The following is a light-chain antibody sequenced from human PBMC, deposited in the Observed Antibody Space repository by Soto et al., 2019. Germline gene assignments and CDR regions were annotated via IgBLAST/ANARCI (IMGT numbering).Light chain of an antibody. CDR3: QQRNSWPPTFT. CDR1: QSVGSF. CDR2: DTS. Sequence: EIVLTQSPGTLSLSLGERATLSCRASQSVGSFLAWYQQKPGQAPRLLIYDTSIRATGIPARFSGSGSGTDFTLTISSLEPEDFAVYYCQQRNSWPPTFTFGQGTRLEIK. J-gene: IGKJ5*01. V-gene: IGKV3-11*01.